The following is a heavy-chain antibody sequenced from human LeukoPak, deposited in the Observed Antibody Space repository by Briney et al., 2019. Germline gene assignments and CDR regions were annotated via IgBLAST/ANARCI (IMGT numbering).Heavy chain of an antibody. J-gene: IGHJ4*02. CDR3: ARGQVVRDH. D-gene: IGHD2-15*01. V-gene: IGHV4-30-2*01. Sequence: PSQTLSLTCTVSGGSISSGGYYWSWIRQPPGKGLEWIGYIYHSGSTYYNPSLKSRVTMSLDTSKNQFSLNMTSVTVADTAVYYCARGQVVRDHWGQGTLVTVSS. CDR2: IYHSGST. CDR1: GGSISSGGYY.